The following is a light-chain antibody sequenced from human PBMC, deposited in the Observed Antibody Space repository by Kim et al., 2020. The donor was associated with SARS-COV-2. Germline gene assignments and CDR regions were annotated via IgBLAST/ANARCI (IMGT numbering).Light chain of an antibody. J-gene: IGLJ1*01. CDR1: NIGSKG. CDR2: DDR. CDR3: QVWDSNSEHYV. Sequence: PGKTTRITCGGKNIGSKGVHWYQQKPGLAAVVVVYDDRDRPSGIPERFSGSNSGNTATLTISRVEAGDEADYYCQVWDSNSEHYVFGTGTKVTVL. V-gene: IGLV3-21*03.